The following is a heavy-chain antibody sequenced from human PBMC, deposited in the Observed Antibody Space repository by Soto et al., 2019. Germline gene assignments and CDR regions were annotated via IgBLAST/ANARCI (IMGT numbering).Heavy chain of an antibody. Sequence: QPXGTLRRSCAASGFTFSSYAMSWVRQAPGKGLEWVSAISGSGGSTYYADSVKGRFTISRDNSKNTLYLQMNSLRAEDTAVYYCAKDPGNYDSTPGPIWGQGTTVTVSS. D-gene: IGHD3-22*01. CDR3: AKDPGNYDSTPGPI. CDR1: GFTFSSYA. J-gene: IGHJ6*02. CDR2: ISGSGGST. V-gene: IGHV3-23*01.